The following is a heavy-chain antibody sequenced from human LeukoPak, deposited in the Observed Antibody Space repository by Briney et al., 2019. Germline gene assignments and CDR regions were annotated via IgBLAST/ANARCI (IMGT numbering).Heavy chain of an antibody. CDR3: ARRFPRVNPEYYYDSSGYYLDY. CDR2: INHSGST. Sequence: SETLSLTCTVSGGSVSSGSYYWSWIRQPPGKGLEWIGEINHSGSTNYNSSLKSRVTISVDTSKNQFSLKLSSVTAADTAVYYCARRFPRVNPEYYYDSSGYYLDYWGQGTLVTVSS. J-gene: IGHJ4*02. CDR1: GGSVSSGSYY. D-gene: IGHD3-22*01. V-gene: IGHV4-39*07.